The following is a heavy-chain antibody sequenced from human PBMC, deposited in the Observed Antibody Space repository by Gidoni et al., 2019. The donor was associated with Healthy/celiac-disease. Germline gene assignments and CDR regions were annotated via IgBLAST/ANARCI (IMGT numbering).Heavy chain of an antibody. CDR1: GSTFTGYY. D-gene: IGHD3-10*01. V-gene: IGHV1-2*04. CDR3: ARTYGSGSYGGFDY. Sequence: QVQLVPSGAEVKKPGASVKVSCTASGSTFTGYYMHWVRQAPGQGLEWMGWINPNSGGTNYAQKFQGWVTMTRDTSISTAYMELSRLRSDDTAVYYCARTYGSGSYGGFDYWGQGTLVTVSS. CDR2: INPNSGGT. J-gene: IGHJ4*02.